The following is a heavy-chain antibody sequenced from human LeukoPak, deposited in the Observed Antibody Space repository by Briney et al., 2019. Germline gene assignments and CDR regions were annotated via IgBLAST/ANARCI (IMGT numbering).Heavy chain of an antibody. V-gene: IGHV4-34*01. D-gene: IGHD3-3*01. J-gene: IGHJ4*02. CDR1: GGSFSGYY. CDR3: ARLTYYDFWSGFLVDY. CDR2: INHSGST. Sequence: PSETLSLTCAVYGGSFSGYYWSWIRQPPGKGLEWIGEINHSGSTNYNPSLKSRVTISVDTSKNQFSLKLSSVTAADTAVYYCARLTYYDFWSGFLVDYWGQGTLVTVSS.